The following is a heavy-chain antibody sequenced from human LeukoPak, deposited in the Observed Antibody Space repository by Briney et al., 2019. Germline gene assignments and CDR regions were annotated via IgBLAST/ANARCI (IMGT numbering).Heavy chain of an antibody. CDR2: IYYRGST. D-gene: IGHD3-10*01. Sequence: SETLSLTCVVAVASVSTSRYYWDWIRKPPGKGLEWIVYIYYRGSTYYNASLQSRVNISIDTSRNQFSLKLNSVTAADTAVYYCAKSNGYGLVDIWGQGTMVTVSS. V-gene: IGHV4-39*07. CDR1: VASVSTSRYY. J-gene: IGHJ3*02. CDR3: AKSNGYGLVDI.